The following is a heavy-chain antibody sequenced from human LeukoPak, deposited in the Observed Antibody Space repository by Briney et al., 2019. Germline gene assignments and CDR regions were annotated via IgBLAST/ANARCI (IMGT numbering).Heavy chain of an antibody. Sequence: ASVKVSCKASGYTVTGYYMHWVRQAPGQGLEWMGWINPNSGGTNYAQKFQGRVTMTRDTSISTAYMELSRLRSDDTAVYYCARRCGWYYTSLGAFDIWGQGTMVTVSS. CDR2: INPNSGGT. D-gene: IGHD6-19*01. V-gene: IGHV1-2*02. CDR3: ARRCGWYYTSLGAFDI. J-gene: IGHJ3*02. CDR1: GYTVTGYY.